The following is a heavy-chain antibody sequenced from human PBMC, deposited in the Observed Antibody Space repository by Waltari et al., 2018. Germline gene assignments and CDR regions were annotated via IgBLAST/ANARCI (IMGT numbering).Heavy chain of an antibody. Sequence: EVQLVESGGGLVQPGGSLRLSCAASGFHFSAYRKQWVRQDTGQGRVWVSLINADGRATLYADSVKGRFTMSRDNAKDTLYLQMNSLRGEDTAVYYCARDLTDYYDSSGYSNDAFDIWGQGTMVTVSS. CDR1: GFHFSAYR. V-gene: IGHV3-74*01. D-gene: IGHD3-22*01. CDR2: INADGRAT. CDR3: ARDLTDYYDSSGYSNDAFDI. J-gene: IGHJ3*02.